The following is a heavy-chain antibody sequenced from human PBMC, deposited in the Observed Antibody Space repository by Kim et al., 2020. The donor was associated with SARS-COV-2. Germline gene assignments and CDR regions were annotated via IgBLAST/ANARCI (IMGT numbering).Heavy chain of an antibody. J-gene: IGHJ4*02. CDR2: IKSKTDGGTT. CDR3: TTDFMITFGGAYPSH. CDR1: GFTFSNAW. Sequence: GGSLRLSCAASGFTFSNAWMSWVRQAPGKGLEWVGRIKSKTDGGTTDYAAPVKGRFTISRDDSKNTLYLQMNSLKTEDTAVYYCTTDFMITFGGAYPSHWGQGTLVTVSS. D-gene: IGHD3-16*01. V-gene: IGHV3-15*01.